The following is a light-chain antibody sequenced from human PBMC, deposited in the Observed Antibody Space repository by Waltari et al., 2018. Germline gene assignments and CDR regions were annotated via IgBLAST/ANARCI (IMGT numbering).Light chain of an antibody. CDR2: NSS. V-gene: IGKV3-11*01. Sequence: DIVLTQSPVTLSLSPGERATLFCGASQNVDTYLAWYQQKPGQAPRLLIYNSSHRASGVPARFSGGGSGKDFTLTISSVEPEDIAIYYCQQRNTWPPYTFGQGTKLELK. CDR1: QNVDTY. CDR3: QQRNTWPPYT. J-gene: IGKJ2*01.